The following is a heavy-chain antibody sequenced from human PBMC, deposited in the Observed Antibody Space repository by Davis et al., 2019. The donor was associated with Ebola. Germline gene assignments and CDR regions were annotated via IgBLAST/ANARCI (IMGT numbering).Heavy chain of an antibody. V-gene: IGHV1-69*13. Sequence: SVKVSCKASGGPFSSFAISWVRQAPGQGLEWMGGIIPIIATTDYAPKFQGRVTITADVSTSTAYMEMSSLKSEDTAVYYCRTILGHYSIDVWGEGTTVIVSS. CDR3: RTILGHYSIDV. CDR1: GGPFSSFA. D-gene: IGHD3-3*01. J-gene: IGHJ6*03. CDR2: IIPIIATT.